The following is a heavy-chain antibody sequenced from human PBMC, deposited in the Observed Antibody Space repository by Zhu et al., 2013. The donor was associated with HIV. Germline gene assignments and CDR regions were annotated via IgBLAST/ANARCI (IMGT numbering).Heavy chain of an antibody. CDR2: IFHTGKT. V-gene: IGHV4-4*02. Sequence: QVQLQESGPGLVKPSGTLSLTCAVSGASIGSDNWWSWVRQPPGKGLEWIGDIFHTGKTNSNPSLKSRVTISADKSQNHVSLNLDSVTAADTAVYYCARVLNHPWLDSANEYFGGLAFDIWGQGTLV. CDR3: ARVLNHPWLDSANEYFGGLAFDI. D-gene: IGHD3-10*01. J-gene: IGHJ3*02. CDR1: GASIGSDNW.